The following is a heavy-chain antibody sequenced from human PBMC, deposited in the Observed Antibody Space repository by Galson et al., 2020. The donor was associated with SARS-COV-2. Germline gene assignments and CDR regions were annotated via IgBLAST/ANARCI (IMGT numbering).Heavy chain of an antibody. V-gene: IGHV4-34*01. Sequence: SETLSLTCAVYGGSFSGYYWSWIRQTPGKGLEWIGEINHSGSTNYNPSLKSRGTISVDTAKNQFSLKLSSGTAADTAVYYCARGKPSNPTYYDFWSGYLVSQGWFDPWGQGTLVTVSS. CDR2: INHSGST. D-gene: IGHD3-3*01. J-gene: IGHJ5*02. CDR1: GGSFSGYY. CDR3: ARGKPSNPTYYDFWSGYLVSQGWFDP.